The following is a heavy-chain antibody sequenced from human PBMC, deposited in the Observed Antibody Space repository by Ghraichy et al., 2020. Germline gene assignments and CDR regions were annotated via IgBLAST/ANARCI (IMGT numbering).Heavy chain of an antibody. J-gene: IGHJ5*02. D-gene: IGHD6-19*01. CDR2: INHSGST. CDR1: GGSFSGYY. Sequence: SPTLSLTCAVYGGSFSGYYWSWIRQPPGKGLEWIGEINHSGSTNYNPSLKSRVTISVDTSKNQFSLKLSSVTAADTAVYYCARGRGEYSSGWYSRPRNWFDPWGQGTLVTVSS. CDR3: ARGRGEYSSGWYSRPRNWFDP. V-gene: IGHV4-34*01.